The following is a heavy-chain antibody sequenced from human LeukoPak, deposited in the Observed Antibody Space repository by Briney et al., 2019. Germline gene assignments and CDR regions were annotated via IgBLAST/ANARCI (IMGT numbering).Heavy chain of an antibody. CDR1: GGSFSGYY. CDR2: INHSGST. J-gene: IGHJ4*02. D-gene: IGHD3-22*01. Sequence: SETLSLTCAVYGGSFSGYYWSWIRQPPGKGLEWIGEINHSGSTNYNPSLKSRVTISVDTSKNQFSLKLSSVTAADTAVYYCARAGSSAYLIDYWGQGTLVTVSS. V-gene: IGHV4-34*01. CDR3: ARAGSSAYLIDY.